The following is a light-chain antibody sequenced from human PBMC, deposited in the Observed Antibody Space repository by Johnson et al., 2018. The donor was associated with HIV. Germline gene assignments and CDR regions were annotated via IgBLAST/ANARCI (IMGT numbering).Light chain of an antibody. CDR3: GAWDSGLTAGV. J-gene: IGLJ1*01. CDR2: DND. V-gene: IGLV1-51*01. Sequence: QSVLTQPPSVSAAPGQRVTISCSGSSSNIGNNYVSWYQHLPGTAPKLLIYDNDKRPSGIPDRFSGSRSGTSATLGITGLQTGEEADYYCGAWDSGLTAGVFGTGTKFTVL. CDR1: SSNIGNNY.